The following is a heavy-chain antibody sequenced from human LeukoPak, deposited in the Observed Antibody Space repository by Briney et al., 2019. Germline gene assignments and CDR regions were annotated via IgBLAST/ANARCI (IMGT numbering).Heavy chain of an antibody. V-gene: IGHV3-30-3*01. CDR1: GFTFSSYA. CDR3: ASGKGQYQLLVEAPTGY. J-gene: IGHJ4*02. CDR2: ISYDGSNK. Sequence: GGSLRLSCAASGFTFSSYAMHWVRQAPGKGLEWVAVISYDGSNKYYADSVKGRFTISRDNSKNSLYLQMNSLRAEDTAVYYCASGKGQYQLLVEAPTGYWGQGTLVTVSS. D-gene: IGHD2-2*01.